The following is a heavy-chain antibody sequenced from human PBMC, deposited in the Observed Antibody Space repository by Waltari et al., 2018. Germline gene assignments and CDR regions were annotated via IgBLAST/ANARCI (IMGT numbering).Heavy chain of an antibody. V-gene: IGHV1-69*01. CDR1: GGTFSSYA. D-gene: IGHD6-19*01. Sequence: QVQLVQSGAEVKKPGSSVKVSCKASGGTFSSYAISWVRQAPGQGLGWMGGIIPSFGTANYAQKFQGRVTITADESTSTAYMELSSLRSEDTAVYYCARRGAYSSGWYGSYYFDYWGQGTLVTVSS. CDR2: IIPSFGTA. CDR3: ARRGAYSSGWYGSYYFDY. J-gene: IGHJ4*02.